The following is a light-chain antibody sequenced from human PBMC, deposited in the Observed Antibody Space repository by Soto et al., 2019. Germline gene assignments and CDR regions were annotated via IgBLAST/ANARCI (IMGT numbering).Light chain of an antibody. CDR1: QSISNF. Sequence: DIQLTQSPSSLSASVGDRINITCRARQSISNFLNWYQQKSGEAPKLLIFAASSLQSGAPPRFSGSGSGTDVSLVVSSLQPEDFATYYCQQTYSAPPWTFGQGTKVEI. CDR2: AAS. J-gene: IGKJ1*01. V-gene: IGKV1-39*01. CDR3: QQTYSAPPWT.